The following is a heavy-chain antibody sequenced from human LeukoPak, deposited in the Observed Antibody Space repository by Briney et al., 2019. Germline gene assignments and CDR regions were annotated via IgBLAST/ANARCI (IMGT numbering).Heavy chain of an antibody. CDR3: ARGPTYCGGDCYPIGWFDP. Sequence: GASVKVSCKASGYTFTGYYMHWVRQAPGQGLEWMGWINPNSGGTNYAQKLQGRVTMTTDTSTSTAYMELRSLRSDDTAVYYCARGPTYCGGDCYPIGWFDPWGQGTLVTVSS. V-gene: IGHV1-2*02. CDR2: INPNSGGT. D-gene: IGHD2-21*02. CDR1: GYTFTGYY. J-gene: IGHJ5*02.